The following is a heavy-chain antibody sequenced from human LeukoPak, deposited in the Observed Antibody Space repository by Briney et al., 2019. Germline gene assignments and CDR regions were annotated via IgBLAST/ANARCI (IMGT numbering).Heavy chain of an antibody. J-gene: IGHJ4*02. CDR3: ARDSGGEHFDY. V-gene: IGHV1-2*02. CDR2: INPNSGGT. Sequence: GASVKVSCKASGYTFTGNYMHWVRQAPGQGLGWMGWINPNSGGTNYAQKFQGRVTMTRDTSISIAYMELSRLRSDDAAVFYCARDSGGEHFDYWGQGTLVTVSS. CDR1: GYTFTGNY. D-gene: IGHD2-21*01.